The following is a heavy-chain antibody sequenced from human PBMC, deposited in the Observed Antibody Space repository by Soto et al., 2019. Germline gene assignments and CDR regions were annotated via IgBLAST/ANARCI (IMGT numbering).Heavy chain of an antibody. J-gene: IGHJ5*02. Sequence: QVQLRESGPGLVKPSETLSLTCAVSGVSIRTTNWWSWVRQPPGKGLEWIGDIYHSGRTNYSPSLKGRVSISVNRSKNQFTLSLTSVTAADTATYFCATDHSSGYYYRTFDQWGQGTLVIVSS. CDR2: IYHSGRT. CDR3: ATDHSSGYYYRTFDQ. V-gene: IGHV4-4*02. CDR1: GVSIRTTNW. D-gene: IGHD3-22*01.